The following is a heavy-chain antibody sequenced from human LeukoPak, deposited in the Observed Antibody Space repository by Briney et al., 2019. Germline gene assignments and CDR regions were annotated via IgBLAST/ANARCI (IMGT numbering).Heavy chain of an antibody. D-gene: IGHD2-2*01. J-gene: IGHJ4*02. CDR2: VSGSGGNT. Sequence: QPGGSLRLSCAASAFTFSIYAMSWVRQAPGKGLEWVSTVSGSGGNTYYADSVKGRFTISRDNSKNTLYLQMNSLRAEDTAVYYCAKGRSGYCSSTMCYAFDFWGQGTLVTVSS. V-gene: IGHV3-23*01. CDR1: AFTFSIYA. CDR3: AKGRSGYCSSTMCYAFDF.